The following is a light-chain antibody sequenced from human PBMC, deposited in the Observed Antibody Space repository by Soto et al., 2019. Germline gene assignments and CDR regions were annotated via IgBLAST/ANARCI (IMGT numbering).Light chain of an antibody. V-gene: IGKV3-11*01. CDR3: QQRADWPPLT. CDR1: QSVGSY. J-gene: IGKJ4*01. CDR2: DAS. Sequence: EIVLTQSPATLSLSPGERATLSCRASQSVGSYLAWYQHKPGQAPSLLIYDASNRATGIPARFSGSGSGTDFTLTISSLEPEDFAVYYCQQRADWPPLTFGGGTKVEIK.